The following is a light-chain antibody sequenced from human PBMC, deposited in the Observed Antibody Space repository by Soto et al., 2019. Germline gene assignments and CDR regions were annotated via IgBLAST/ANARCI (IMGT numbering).Light chain of an antibody. CDR3: QQYNSYSQT. CDR2: DSS. Sequence: DLPITQSPSTPSASLGDRGTLTFRASQSISTWLAWYQQKPGKAPKVLIYDSSSLESGVPSRFSGGGSGTYFTLTISSLQPDDFATYYCQQYNSYSQTFGQGTKVDIK. CDR1: QSISTW. V-gene: IGKV1-5*01. J-gene: IGKJ1*01.